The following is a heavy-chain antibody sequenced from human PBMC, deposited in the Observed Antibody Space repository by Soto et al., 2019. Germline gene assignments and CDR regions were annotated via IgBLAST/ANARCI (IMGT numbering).Heavy chain of an antibody. CDR1: GYTLTELS. Sequence: ASVKVSCKVSGYTLTELSMHWVRQAPGKGLEWMGGFDPEDGETIYAQKFQGRVTMTEDTSTDTAYMELSSLRSEDTAVYYCATDRPYSSRIGDAFDLWGQGTMVTVS. J-gene: IGHJ3*01. CDR2: FDPEDGET. CDR3: ATDRPYSSRIGDAFDL. D-gene: IGHD6-13*01. V-gene: IGHV1-24*01.